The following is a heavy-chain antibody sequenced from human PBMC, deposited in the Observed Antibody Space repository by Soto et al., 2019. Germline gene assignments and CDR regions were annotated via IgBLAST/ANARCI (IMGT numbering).Heavy chain of an antibody. Sequence: GESLKISCKGSGYSFTAYCITWVRQMPGQGLEWMGRIDPSASYTHYSPAFQGHVAISVDRSINTAYLQWSSLKASDTAMYYCARMSCSRTTAYYGMDVWGQGSAVTVSS. J-gene: IGHJ6*02. CDR1: GYSFTAYC. CDR2: IDPSASYT. D-gene: IGHD2-2*01. V-gene: IGHV5-10-1*01. CDR3: ARMSCSRTTAYYGMDV.